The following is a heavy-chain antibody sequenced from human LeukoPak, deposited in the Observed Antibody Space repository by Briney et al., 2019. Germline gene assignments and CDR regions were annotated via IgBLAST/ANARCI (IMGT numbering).Heavy chain of an antibody. J-gene: IGHJ4*02. CDR3: ARVRYELALYMTAVTTLDY. CDR2: INPNSGGT. Sequence: ASVKVSCKPSGYTFTGYYMHWVRQAAGQGLEWMGRINPNSGGTNYAQKFQGRVTMTRDTSISTAYMELSRLRSDDTAVYYCARVRYELALYMTAVTTLDYWGEGTLVTVSS. CDR1: GYTFTGYY. D-gene: IGHD4-17*01. V-gene: IGHV1-2*06.